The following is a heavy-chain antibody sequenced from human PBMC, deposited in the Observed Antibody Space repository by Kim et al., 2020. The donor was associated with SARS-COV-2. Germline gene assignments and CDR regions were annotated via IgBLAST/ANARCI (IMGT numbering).Heavy chain of an antibody. V-gene: IGHV5-51*01. D-gene: IGHD3-16*01. CDR3: ARRAGSPGGGFDY. J-gene: IGHJ4*02. Sequence: SSTSFQGQVTIAADKSISTAYLQWSSLKASDTAMYYCARRAGSPGGGFDYWGQGTLVTVSS.